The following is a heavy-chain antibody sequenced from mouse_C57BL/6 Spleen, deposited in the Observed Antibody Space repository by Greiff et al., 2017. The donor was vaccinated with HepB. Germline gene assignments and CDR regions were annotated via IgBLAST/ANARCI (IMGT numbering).Heavy chain of an antibody. CDR1: GFTFSSYA. J-gene: IGHJ4*01. CDR2: ISDGGSYT. Sequence: EVQGVESGGGLVKPGGSLKLSCAASGFTFSSYAMSWVRQTPEKRLEWVATISDGGSYTYYPDNVKGRFTISRDNAKNNLYLQMSHLKSEDTAMYYCAREAFMDYWGPGTSVTVSS. CDR3: AREAFMDY. V-gene: IGHV5-4*01.